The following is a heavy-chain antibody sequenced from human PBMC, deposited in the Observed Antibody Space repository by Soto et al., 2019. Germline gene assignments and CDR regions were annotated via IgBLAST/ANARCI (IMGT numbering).Heavy chain of an antibody. CDR1: GFTFSDAW. D-gene: IGHD3-22*01. Sequence: GGSLRLSCAASGFTFSDAWMNWVRQAPGKGLEWVGRIKSKTDGGTTDYAAPVKGRFTISRDDSKNTLYLQMNSLKTEDTAVYFCTTFRYFYDSSGYYLWDFWGQGTLVTVSS. V-gene: IGHV3-15*07. J-gene: IGHJ4*02. CDR2: IKSKTDGGTT. CDR3: TTFRYFYDSSGYYLWDF.